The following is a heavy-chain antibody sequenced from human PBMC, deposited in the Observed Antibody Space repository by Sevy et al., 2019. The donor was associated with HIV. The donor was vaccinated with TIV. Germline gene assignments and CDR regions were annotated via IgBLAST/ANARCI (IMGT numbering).Heavy chain of an antibody. Sequence: GGSLRLSCAASGFTFSSYAMHWVRQAPGKGLEWVAVISYEGSNKYYADSVKGRFTISRDNSNITLYLQVKSLKTEDTAVYYCARDQHDYAGNLRTGWFDPWGQGTLVTVSS. D-gene: IGHD4-17*01. V-gene: IGHV3-30-3*01. CDR3: ARDQHDYAGNLRTGWFDP. CDR2: ISYEGSNK. CDR1: GFTFSSYA. J-gene: IGHJ5*02.